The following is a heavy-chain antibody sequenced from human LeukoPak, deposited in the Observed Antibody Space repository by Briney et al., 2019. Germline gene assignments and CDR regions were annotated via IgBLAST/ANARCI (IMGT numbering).Heavy chain of an antibody. CDR3: AKGGYQYYFDY. V-gene: IGHV3-11*03. D-gene: IGHD5-12*01. J-gene: IGHJ4*02. CDR1: GFTFSDDY. CDR2: ISSSSSYT. Sequence: GGSLRLSCAASGFTFSDDYMSWIRRAPGKGLEWVSYISSSSSYTNYADSVKGRFTISRDNAKNSLYLQMNSLRAEDTAVYYCAKGGYQYYFDYWGQGTLVTVSS.